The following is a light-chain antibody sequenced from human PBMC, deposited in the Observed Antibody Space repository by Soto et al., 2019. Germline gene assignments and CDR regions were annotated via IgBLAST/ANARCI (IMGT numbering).Light chain of an antibody. Sequence: QSVLTQTPSASGTPGQTVTISCSGSRSNIGNNAVSWYQQFPGTAPKLLIYKNNQRPSGVPDRFSGSKSGTSASLAISGLXSEXEADXYCATWDDSLNARGVFGGGTKLTVL. CDR1: RSNIGNNA. CDR3: ATWDDSLNARGV. CDR2: KNN. V-gene: IGLV1-44*01. J-gene: IGLJ3*02.